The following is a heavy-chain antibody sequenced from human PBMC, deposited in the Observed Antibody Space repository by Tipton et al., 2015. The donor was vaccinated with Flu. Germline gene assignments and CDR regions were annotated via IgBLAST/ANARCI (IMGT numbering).Heavy chain of an antibody. V-gene: IGHV5-51*01. D-gene: IGHD6-13*01. J-gene: IGHJ5*01. Sequence: MQLVQSGAEVKKPGESLKISCKGSGYSFTSYWIGWVRQMPGKGLERMGIIYPGDSDTRYSPSFQGQVTISADKSISTAYLQWGSLKASDPAMYSWASQEQQLVDSWGQGTLVPVSS. CDR2: IYPGDSDT. CDR3: ASQEQQLVDS. CDR1: GYSFTSYW.